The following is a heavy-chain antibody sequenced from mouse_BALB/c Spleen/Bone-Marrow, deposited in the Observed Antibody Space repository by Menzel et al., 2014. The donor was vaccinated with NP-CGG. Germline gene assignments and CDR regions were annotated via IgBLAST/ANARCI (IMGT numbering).Heavy chain of an antibody. D-gene: IGHD1-1*01. V-gene: IGHV1-20*02. J-gene: IGHJ2*01. Sequence: VHVKHSGPELVKPGASVKISCKASGYSFTDYFMNWVMQSHGKSLEWIGRINSSNGDTFYNQKFKGKATLTVDKSSSTAHMKLRSLASEDSAVYYCARSGYYGSSYCDHWGQGTTLTVSS. CDR1: GYSFTDYF. CDR3: ARSGYYGSSYCDH. CDR2: INSSNGDT.